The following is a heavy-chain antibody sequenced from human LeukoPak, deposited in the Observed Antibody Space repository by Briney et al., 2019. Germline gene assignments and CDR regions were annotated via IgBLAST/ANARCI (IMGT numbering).Heavy chain of an antibody. CDR1: GFTFDDYA. CDR2: ISWNSGSI. D-gene: IGHD4-17*01. CDR3: AEGYGYFDY. J-gene: IGHJ4*02. V-gene: IGHV3-9*01. Sequence: PGRSLRLSCAASGFTFDDYAMHWVRQAPGKGLEWVSGISWNSGSIGYADSVKGRFTISRDNAKNSLYLQMNSLRAEDTALYYCAEGYGYFDYWGQGTLVTVSS.